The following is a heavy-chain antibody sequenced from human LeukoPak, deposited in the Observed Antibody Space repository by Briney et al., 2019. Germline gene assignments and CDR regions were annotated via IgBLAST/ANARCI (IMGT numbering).Heavy chain of an antibody. J-gene: IGHJ4*02. CDR2: IYHSGST. CDR1: GYSISSGYY. CDR3: ARQPGYSYGVYYFDY. D-gene: IGHD5-18*01. V-gene: IGHV4-38-2*01. Sequence: SETLSLTCAVSGYSISSGYYWGWIRQPPGKGLEWIGSIYHSGSTYYNPSLKSRVTISVDTSKNQFSLKLSSVTAAGTAVYYCARQPGYSYGVYYFDYWGQGTLVTVSS.